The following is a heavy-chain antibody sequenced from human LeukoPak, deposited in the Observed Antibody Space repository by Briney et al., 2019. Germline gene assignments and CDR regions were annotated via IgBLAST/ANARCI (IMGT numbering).Heavy chain of an antibody. J-gene: IGHJ4*02. V-gene: IGHV4-30-4*01. D-gene: IGHD6-13*01. CDR1: GGSISSGDYY. CDR3: ARVFYVFEAAAGIFVFDH. CDR2: IYYSGST. Sequence: PSQTLSLTCTVSGGSISSGDYYWSWIRQPPGKGLEWIGYIYYSGSTYYNPSLKSRVTISVDTSKNQFSLKLSSVTAADTAVYYCARVFYVFEAAAGIFVFDHWGQGTLVTVSS.